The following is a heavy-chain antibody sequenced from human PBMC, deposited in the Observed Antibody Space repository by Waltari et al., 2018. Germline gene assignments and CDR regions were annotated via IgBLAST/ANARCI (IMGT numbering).Heavy chain of an antibody. J-gene: IGHJ3*02. CDR3: ARGYIVATDAFDI. D-gene: IGHD5-12*01. CDR2: INHSGST. Sequence: QVQLQQWGAGLLKPSETLSLTCAVYGGSFSGYYWSWIRQPPGKGLEWIGEINHSGSTNYNPSLKSRVTISVDTSKNQFSLKLSSVTAADTAVYYCARGYIVATDAFDIWGQGTMVTVSS. V-gene: IGHV4-34*01. CDR1: GGSFSGYY.